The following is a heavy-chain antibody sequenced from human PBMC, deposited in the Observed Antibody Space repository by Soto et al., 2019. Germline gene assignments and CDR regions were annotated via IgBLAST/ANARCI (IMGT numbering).Heavy chain of an antibody. J-gene: IGHJ5*02. V-gene: IGHV2-5*01. D-gene: IGHD3-10*01. CDR3: AHEGFGSDNWFDA. CDR2: IYWNDEK. Sequence: QITLKESGPPLVTPTQTLTLTCTFSGFSLTTTGLGVAWIRQPSGKALEWLALIYWNDEKRYRPSLRSRLTIPKDTSKNQVVLTMTDMDPGDTATYFCAHEGFGSDNWFDAGGQGALVIVSS. CDR1: GFSLTTTGLG.